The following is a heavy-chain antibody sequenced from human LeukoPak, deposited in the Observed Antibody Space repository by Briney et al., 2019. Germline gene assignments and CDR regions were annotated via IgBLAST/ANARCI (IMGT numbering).Heavy chain of an antibody. CDR3: AKDLRIAVAGRTVEGAFDI. CDR2: ISDSGGST. V-gene: IGHV3-23*01. J-gene: IGHJ3*02. CDR1: GFPFSSYA. Sequence: PGGSLRLSCSASGFPFSSYAMHWVRQAPGKGLEYGSAISDSGGSTYYADSVKGRFTISRDNSKNTLYLQMNSLRAEDTAVYYCAKDLRIAVAGRTVEGAFDIWGQGTMVTVSS. D-gene: IGHD6-19*01.